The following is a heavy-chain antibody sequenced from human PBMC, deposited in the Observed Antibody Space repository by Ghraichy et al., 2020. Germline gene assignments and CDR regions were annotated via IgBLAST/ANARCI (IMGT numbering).Heavy chain of an antibody. CDR1: GDSMKTYY. J-gene: IGHJ6*03. V-gene: IGHV4-59*08. CDR2: NFYYASA. Sequence: SETLSLTCNVPGDSMKTYYWSWIRQSPGKGLEWLGYNFYYASAKYNPSLEGRATISIDTSKNQFSLRLSSVTAADTAVYYCVRHGLGHYMDVWGKGTTVIVS. CDR3: VRHGLGHYMDV. D-gene: IGHD5/OR15-5a*01.